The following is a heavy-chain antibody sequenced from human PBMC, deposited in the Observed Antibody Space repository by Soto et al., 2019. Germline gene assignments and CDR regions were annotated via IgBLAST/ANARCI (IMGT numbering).Heavy chain of an antibody. J-gene: IGHJ6*02. CDR2: INPNSGGT. Sequence: QVQLVQSGAEVKKPGASVKVSCKASGYTFTGYYMHWVRQAPGQGLEWMGWINPNSGGTNYAQKFQGRVTMTRDTAIRTACMELSRLRSDDTAVYYCARGLLWFGESVSGYYGMDVWGQGTTVTVSS. D-gene: IGHD3-10*01. CDR3: ARGLLWFGESVSGYYGMDV. V-gene: IGHV1-2*02. CDR1: GYTFTGYY.